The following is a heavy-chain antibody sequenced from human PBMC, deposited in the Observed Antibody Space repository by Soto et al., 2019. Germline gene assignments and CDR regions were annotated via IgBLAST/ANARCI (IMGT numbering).Heavy chain of an antibody. Sequence: QAQLVQSGAVVKKPGSSVVVSCKASGITVGSFIISWVRQAPGQGLEWMGKTAPMFKQTFSARRFEGRVTITADTSANTVYMELTDLRFEDTAVYYCTALGPWGQGTQVTVS. J-gene: IGHJ5*02. CDR1: GITVGSFI. V-gene: IGHV1-69*02. D-gene: IGHD3-3*01. CDR3: TALGP. CDR2: TAPMFKQT.